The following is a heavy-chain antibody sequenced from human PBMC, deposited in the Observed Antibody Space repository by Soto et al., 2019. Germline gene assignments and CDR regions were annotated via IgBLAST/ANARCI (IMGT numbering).Heavy chain of an antibody. CDR2: INPSGGST. CDR3: ARDGYYFDY. J-gene: IGHJ4*02. Sequence: QVQLVQSGAEVKKPGASVKVSCKASGYTFTSYYMHWVRQPPGQGLEWMGIINPSGGSTSNAQKFPGRVTMTRDTTTSTVYMELSSLRSEDTAVYYCARDGYYFDYWGQGTLVTVSS. CDR1: GYTFTSYY. V-gene: IGHV1-46*01.